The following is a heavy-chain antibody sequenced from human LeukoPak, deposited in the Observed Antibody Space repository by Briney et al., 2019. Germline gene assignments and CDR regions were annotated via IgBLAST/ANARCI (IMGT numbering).Heavy chain of an antibody. CDR2: IYYSGST. CDR1: GGSFSGYY. CDR3: ASLTTAEAFDI. Sequence: SETLSLTCAVYGGSFSGYYWSWIRQPPGKGLEWIGYIYYSGSTNYNPSLKSRVTISVETSKNQFSLKLSSVTAADTAVYYCASLTTAEAFDIWGQGTMVTVSS. V-gene: IGHV4-59*01. D-gene: IGHD3-22*01. J-gene: IGHJ3*02.